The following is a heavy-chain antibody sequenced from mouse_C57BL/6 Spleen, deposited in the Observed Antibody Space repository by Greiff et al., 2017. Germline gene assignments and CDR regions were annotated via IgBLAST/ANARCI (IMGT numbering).Heavy chain of an antibody. CDR1: GYAFSSYW. CDR2: IYPGDGDT. V-gene: IGHV1-80*01. J-gene: IGHJ2*01. CDR3: ARSITTVVEDYFDY. Sequence: QVQLQQSGAELVKPGASVKISCKASGYAFSSYWMNWVKQRPGKGLEWIGQIYPGDGDTNYNGKFKGKATLTADKSSSTAYVQLSSLTSEDSAVYFGARSITTVVEDYFDYWGQGTTLTVSS. D-gene: IGHD1-1*01.